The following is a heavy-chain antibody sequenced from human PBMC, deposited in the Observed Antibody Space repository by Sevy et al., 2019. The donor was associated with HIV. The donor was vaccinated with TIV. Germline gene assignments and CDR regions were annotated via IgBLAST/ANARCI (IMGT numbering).Heavy chain of an antibody. Sequence: GGSLRLSCAASTFTFGHYAMHWVRQAPGKGLQWVAGIKYEGSNENYTDSVKGRITISRDKSKNTLNLEMNNLRVEDTALYYCAQYWGTPPTAILYYFDFWGQGIPVTVSS. CDR3: AQYWGTPPTAILYYFDF. CDR1: TFTFGHYA. V-gene: IGHV3-30*04. J-gene: IGHJ4*02. D-gene: IGHD3-16*01. CDR2: IKYEGSNE.